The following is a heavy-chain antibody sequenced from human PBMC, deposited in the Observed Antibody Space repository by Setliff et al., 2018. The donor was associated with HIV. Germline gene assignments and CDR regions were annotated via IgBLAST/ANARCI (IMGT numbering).Heavy chain of an antibody. V-gene: IGHV4-59*11. Sequence: SETLSLTCTVSGGSISSHYWSRIRQPPGKRLEWIGYIYYSGSTNYNPSLKSRVTISVDTSKNQFSLKLTSVTAADTAVYYCARSDPGDSGSLEDWFDPWGQGTLVTVSS. D-gene: IGHD3-10*01. CDR3: ARSDPGDSGSLEDWFDP. CDR1: GGSISSHY. CDR2: IYYSGST. J-gene: IGHJ5*02.